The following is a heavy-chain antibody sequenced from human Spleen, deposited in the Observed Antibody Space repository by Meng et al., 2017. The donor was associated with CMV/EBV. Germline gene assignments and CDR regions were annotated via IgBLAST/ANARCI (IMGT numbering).Heavy chain of an antibody. V-gene: IGHV1-46*01. D-gene: IGHD2/OR15-2a*01. CDR2: INPSGGST. CDR1: GYTFTNYY. CDR3: AREAGYFGYGMDV. J-gene: IGHJ6*02. Sequence: ASVKVSCKASGYTFTNYYMHWVRQAPGQGLEWMGIINPSGGSTSYAQKFQGRVTMTRDTSTSTVYVDLSSLRSEDTAVYYCAREAGYFGYGMDVWGQGTTVTVSS.